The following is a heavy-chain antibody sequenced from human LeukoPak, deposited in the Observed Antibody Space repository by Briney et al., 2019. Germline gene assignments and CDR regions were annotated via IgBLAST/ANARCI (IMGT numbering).Heavy chain of an antibody. D-gene: IGHD3/OR15-3a*01. V-gene: IGHV4-34*01. CDR1: GGSFSGYY. CDR2: IYYSGST. Sequence: SETLSLTCAVYGGSFSGYYWGWIRQPPGKGLEWIGSIYYSGSTYYNPSLKSRVTISVDTSKNQFSLKLSSVTAADPAVYYCARDRVGPSYGMDVWGQGTTVTVSS. CDR3: ARDRVGPSYGMDV. J-gene: IGHJ6*02.